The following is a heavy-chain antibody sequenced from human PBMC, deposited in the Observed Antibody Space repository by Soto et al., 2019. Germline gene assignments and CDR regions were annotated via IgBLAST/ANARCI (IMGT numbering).Heavy chain of an antibody. V-gene: IGHV3-23*01. J-gene: IGHJ4*02. CDR1: GFTFSSYA. CDR3: GRRGRGSDYDY. Sequence: VGSLRLSCAASGFTFSSYAMRWVRQAPGKGLEWVSAISGSGGSTYYADSVKGRFTISRDNSKNTLYLQMNSLRAEDTAVYYCGRRGRGSDYDYWGQGTLVTVSS. CDR2: ISGSGGST. D-gene: IGHD1-26*01.